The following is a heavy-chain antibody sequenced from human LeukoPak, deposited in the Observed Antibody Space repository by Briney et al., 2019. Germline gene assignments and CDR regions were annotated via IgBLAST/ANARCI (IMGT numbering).Heavy chain of an antibody. V-gene: IGHV1-69*13. D-gene: IGHD3-22*01. J-gene: IGHJ3*02. CDR2: IIPMFGTP. CDR3: ARGRTMTVAMITASEFDI. CDR1: GYTFTSYD. Sequence: ASVKVSCKASGYTFTSYDINWVRQATGQGLEWMGGIIPMFGTPNYAQKFQGRVTISADESTSTAYMEMTSLRSEDTAVYYCARGRTMTVAMITASEFDIWGQGTMVIVSS.